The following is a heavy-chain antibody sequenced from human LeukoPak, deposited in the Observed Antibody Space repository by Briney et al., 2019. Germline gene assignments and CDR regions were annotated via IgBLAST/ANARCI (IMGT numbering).Heavy chain of an antibody. J-gene: IGHJ4*02. CDR2: ISSSSSYT. D-gene: IGHD2-15*01. V-gene: IGHV3-11*03. CDR3: ARILGYCSGGSCYSAMAFDY. CDR1: GFTFSDYY. Sequence: KSGGSLRLSCAASGFTFSDYYMSWIRQAPGKGLEWVSYISSSSSYTNYADSVKGRFTISRDNAKNSLYLQMNSLRAEDTAVYNCARILGYCSGGSCYSAMAFDYWGQGTLVTVSS.